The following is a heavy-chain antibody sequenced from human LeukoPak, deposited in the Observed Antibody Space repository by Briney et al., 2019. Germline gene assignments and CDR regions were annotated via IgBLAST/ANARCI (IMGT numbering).Heavy chain of an antibody. CDR1: GFTFSDYY. CDR2: ISSSGSTI. J-gene: IGHJ1*01. V-gene: IGHV3-11*04. CDR3: AGPYSGSFLAEYFQH. Sequence: GGSLRLSCAASGFTFSDYYMSWIRQAPGKGLEWVSYISSSGSTIYYADSVKGRFTISRDNAKNSLYLQMNSLRAEDTAVYYCAGPYSGSFLAEYFQHWGQGTLVTGSS. D-gene: IGHD1-26*01.